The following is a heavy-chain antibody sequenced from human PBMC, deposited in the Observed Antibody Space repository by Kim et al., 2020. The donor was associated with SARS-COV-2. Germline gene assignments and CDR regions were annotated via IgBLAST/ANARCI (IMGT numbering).Heavy chain of an antibody. J-gene: IGHJ4*02. CDR3: ARAGDLPSLGYCSSTSCYMPFDY. D-gene: IGHD2-2*02. CDR1: GYTFTGYY. V-gene: IGHV1-2*02. CDR2: INPNSGGT. Sequence: ASVKVSCKASGYTFTGYYMHWVRQAPGQGLEWMGWINPNSGGTNYAQKFQGRVTMTRDTSISTAYMELSRLRSDDTAVYYCARAGDLPSLGYCSSTSCYMPFDYWGQGTLVTVSS.